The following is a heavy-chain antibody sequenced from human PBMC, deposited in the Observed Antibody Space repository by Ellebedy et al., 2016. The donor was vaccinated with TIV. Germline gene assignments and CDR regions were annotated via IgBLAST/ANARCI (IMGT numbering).Heavy chain of an antibody. V-gene: IGHV3-74*01. Sequence: PGGSLRLSCAASGFTFSTYPMNWVRQAPGKGLMWVSRINTDGSSTGYADAVKGRFTIPRDNAKNTLDLQMNGLRAEDTAVYYCAREVWYPASWGQGTLVTVSS. D-gene: IGHD6-13*01. CDR1: GFTFSTYP. J-gene: IGHJ4*02. CDR2: INTDGSST. CDR3: AREVWYPAS.